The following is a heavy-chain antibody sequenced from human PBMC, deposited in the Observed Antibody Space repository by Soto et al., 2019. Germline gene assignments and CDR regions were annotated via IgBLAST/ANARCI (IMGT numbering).Heavy chain of an antibody. CDR3: AGFSSGTYLFGL. J-gene: IGHJ4*02. CDR2: IYGTGTT. D-gene: IGHD1-26*01. Sequence: SETLSLTCTVSDGSISSYYWSWIRQPPGKGLEWIGYIYGTGTTNYAPSLKNRVTMSLHTSKNQFSLTLSSVTAADTAMYYCAGFSSGTYLFGLWGPGTLVTVSS. CDR1: DGSISSYY. V-gene: IGHV4-59*01.